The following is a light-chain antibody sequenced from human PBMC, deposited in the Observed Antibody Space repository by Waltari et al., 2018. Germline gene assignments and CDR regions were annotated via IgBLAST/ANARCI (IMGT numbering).Light chain of an antibody. CDR2: DNN. Sequence: QSVLTQPPSVSASPGETVTISCSGRSSNIGRNYVSWYQQVPGTAPKLLMYDNNKRPSGIPDRVSGATSGTSATLGITGLQTGDEADYYCGTWDRTLTAAHVIFGGGTRVTVL. J-gene: IGLJ2*01. V-gene: IGLV1-51*01. CDR1: SSNIGRNY. CDR3: GTWDRTLTAAHVI.